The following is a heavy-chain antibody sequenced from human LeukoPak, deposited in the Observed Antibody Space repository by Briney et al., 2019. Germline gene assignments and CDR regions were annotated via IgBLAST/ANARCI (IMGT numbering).Heavy chain of an antibody. CDR2: IRYDGSNK. V-gene: IGHV3-30*02. CDR1: GFTFSSYG. D-gene: IGHD6-6*01. J-gene: IGHJ6*03. CDR3: AKDSMGAIAAPYYMDV. Sequence: PGGSLRLSCAASGFTFSSYGMHWVRQAPGKGLEWVAFIRYDGSNKYYADSVKGRFTISRDNSKNTLYLQMNSLRAEDTAVYYCAKDSMGAIAAPYYMDVWGKGTTVTVSS.